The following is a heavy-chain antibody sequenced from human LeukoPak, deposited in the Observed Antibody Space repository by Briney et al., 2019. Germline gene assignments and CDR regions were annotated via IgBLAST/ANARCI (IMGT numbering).Heavy chain of an antibody. D-gene: IGHD1-1*01. CDR3: ARDWNRYAY. CDR1: GDSITSSTSYY. J-gene: IGHJ4*02. V-gene: IGHV4-39*07. Sequence: SETLSLTCTVSGDSITSSTSYYWGWIRQPPGKGLEWIGSTYYRGTTYYNPSLKSRVTISVDTSKNQFSLQLSSVTAADTAVYYCARDWNRYAYWGQGTLVTVSS. CDR2: TYYRGTT.